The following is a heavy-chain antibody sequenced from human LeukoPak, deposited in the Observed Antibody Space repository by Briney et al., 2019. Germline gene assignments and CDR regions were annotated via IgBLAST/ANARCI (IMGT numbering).Heavy chain of an antibody. Sequence: GGSLRLSCAASGFTFSSYSMNWVRQAPGKGLEWVSYISSSSSTIYYADSVKGRFTISRDNAKNSLYLQMNSLRAEDTAVYYCARELVYYYDSSGYDDGGYWGQGTLVTVSS. V-gene: IGHV3-48*04. CDR1: GFTFSSYS. J-gene: IGHJ4*02. CDR2: ISSSSSTI. D-gene: IGHD3-22*01. CDR3: ARELVYYYDSSGYDDGGY.